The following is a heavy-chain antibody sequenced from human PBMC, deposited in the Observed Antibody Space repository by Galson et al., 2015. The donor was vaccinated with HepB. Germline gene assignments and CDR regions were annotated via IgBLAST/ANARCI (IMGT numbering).Heavy chain of an antibody. CDR1: GYTFTSYY. V-gene: IGHV1-46*04. J-gene: IGHJ2*01. CDR2: INPSGGST. Sequence: SGYTFTSYYMHWVRQAPGQGLEWMGIINPSGGSTSYAQKLQGRVTMTRDTSTSTVYMELSSLRSEDTAVYYCARSDGDYWYFDLWGRGTLVTVSS. CDR3: ARSDGDYWYFDL. D-gene: IGHD4-17*01.